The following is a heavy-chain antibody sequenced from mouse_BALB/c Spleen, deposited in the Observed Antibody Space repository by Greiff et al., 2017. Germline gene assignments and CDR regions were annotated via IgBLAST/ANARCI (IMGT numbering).Heavy chain of an antibody. J-gene: IGHJ4*01. V-gene: IGHV2-2*02. CDR2: IWSGGST. CDR1: GFSLTSYG. CDR3: ARNYYYGYDGYYAMDY. Sequence: VHLVESGPGLVQPSQSLSITCTVSGFSLTSYGVHWVRQSPGKGLEWLGVIWSGGSTDYNAAFISRLSISKDNSKSQVFFKMNSLQANDTAIYYCARNYYYGYDGYYAMDYWGQGTSVTVSS. D-gene: IGHD2-2*01.